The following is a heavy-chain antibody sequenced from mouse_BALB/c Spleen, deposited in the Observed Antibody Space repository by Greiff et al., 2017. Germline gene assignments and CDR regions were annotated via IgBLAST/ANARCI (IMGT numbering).Heavy chain of an antibody. CDR3: ARGFYYRYDGYYFDY. D-gene: IGHD2-14*01. CDR2: ISYSGST. CDR1: GYSITSDYA. J-gene: IGHJ2*01. V-gene: IGHV3-2*02. Sequence: EVKLQESGPGLVKPSQSLSLTCTVTGYSITSDYAWNWIRQFPGNKLEWMGYISYSGSTSYNPSLKSRISITRDTSKNQFFLQLNSVTTEDTATYYCARGFYYRYDGYYFDYWGQGTTLTVSS.